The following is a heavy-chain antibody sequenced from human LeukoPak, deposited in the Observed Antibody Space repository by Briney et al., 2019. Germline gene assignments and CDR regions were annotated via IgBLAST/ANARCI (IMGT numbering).Heavy chain of an antibody. V-gene: IGHV3-7*01. CDR3: ARRDSSGWYYFDH. J-gene: IGHJ4*02. Sequence: PGGSLRLSCAASGFTFSNYWMTWVRQAPGKGLEWVANIKRDGSESYYMDSAKGRFTVSRDNAKNSLYLQMNSLRAEDSALYFCARRDSSGWYYFDHWGPGTLVTASS. D-gene: IGHD6-19*01. CDR1: GFTFSNYW. CDR2: IKRDGSES.